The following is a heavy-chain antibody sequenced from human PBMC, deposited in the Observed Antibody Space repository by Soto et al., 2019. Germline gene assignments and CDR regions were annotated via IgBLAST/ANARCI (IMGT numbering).Heavy chain of an antibody. J-gene: IGHJ5*02. D-gene: IGHD1-26*01. CDR2: ISSGGDYI. V-gene: IGHV3-21*01. CDR3: TRDQGGSYDSWFDP. CDR1: FTFSMYS. Sequence: EVQVVESGGGLVQPGGSLRLSCSFTFSMYSMNWVRQAPGKGLEWVASISSGGDYIKYVESVKGRFTISRDNAKNSVSLQMNSLRVVDTAIYFCTRDQGGSYDSWFDPWGQGTLVTVSS.